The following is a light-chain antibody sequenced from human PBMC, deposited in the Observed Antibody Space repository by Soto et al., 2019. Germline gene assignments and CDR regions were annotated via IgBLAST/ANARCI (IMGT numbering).Light chain of an antibody. CDR2: GAS. CDR3: QQYGRSPPWT. J-gene: IGKJ1*01. CDR1: QSVSSSY. V-gene: IGKV3-20*01. Sequence: EIVLTQSPGTLSLSPGERATLSCRASQSVSSSYLAWYQQKPGQAPRLLIYGASSRATGIPDRFSGSGSGTDFTLTISRLEPEEFAVYYWQQYGRSPPWTCGQVHNVDIK.